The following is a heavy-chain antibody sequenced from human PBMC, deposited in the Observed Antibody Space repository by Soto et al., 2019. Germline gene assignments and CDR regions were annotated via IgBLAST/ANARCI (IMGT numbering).Heavy chain of an antibody. Sequence: EASVKVSCKASGYTFTSYGISWVRQAPGQGLEWMGWISAYNGNTNYAQKLQGRVTMTTDTSTSTAYMELRSLRSDDTAVYYCARDGYSSDPYYYYGMDVWGQGTTVTVSS. D-gene: IGHD5-12*01. CDR2: ISAYNGNT. J-gene: IGHJ6*02. CDR1: GYTFTSYG. V-gene: IGHV1-18*01. CDR3: ARDGYSSDPYYYYGMDV.